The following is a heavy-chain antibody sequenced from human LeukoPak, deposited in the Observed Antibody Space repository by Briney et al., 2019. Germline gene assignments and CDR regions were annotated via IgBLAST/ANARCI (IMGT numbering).Heavy chain of an antibody. J-gene: IGHJ4*02. V-gene: IGHV3-30*02. CDR1: GFTFSSYG. D-gene: IGHD3-22*01. Sequence: GGSLRLSCAASGFTFSSYGMHWVRQAPGKGLEWVAFIRYDGSNKYYADSVKGRFTISRDNSKNTLYLQMNSLRAEDTAVYYCTKAATYYYDSSGPIFDYWGQGTLVTVSS. CDR2: IRYDGSNK. CDR3: TKAATYYYDSSGPIFDY.